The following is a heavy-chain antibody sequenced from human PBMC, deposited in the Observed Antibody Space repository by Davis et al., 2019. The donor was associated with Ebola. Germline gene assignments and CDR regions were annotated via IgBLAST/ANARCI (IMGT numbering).Heavy chain of an antibody. D-gene: IGHD5-24*01. CDR3: ARGRDGYNFGFDY. J-gene: IGHJ4*02. CDR2: INHIGRT. Sequence: SETLSLTCAVYGGSLRGYYWSWIRQPPGKGLEWMGEINHIGRTNYNPSLKSRVTMSVDTSKNQFSLKLSSVTAADTAVYYCARGRDGYNFGFDYWGQGTLVTVS. V-gene: IGHV4-34*01. CDR1: GGSLRGYY.